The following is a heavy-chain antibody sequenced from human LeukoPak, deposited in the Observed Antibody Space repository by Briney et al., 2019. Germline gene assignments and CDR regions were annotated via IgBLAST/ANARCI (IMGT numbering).Heavy chain of an antibody. CDR2: IYYSGST. D-gene: IGHD2-15*01. CDR3: ARHPWTQDMNWFDP. V-gene: IGHV4-39*01. CDR1: GGSISSSIYY. J-gene: IGHJ5*02. Sequence: SETLSLTCTVSGGSISSSIYYWGWIRQPPGKGLEWIGTIYYSGSTYYNPSLKSRVTISVDTSRNQFSLKLSSVTAADTAVYYCARHPWTQDMNWFDPWGPGTLVTVSS.